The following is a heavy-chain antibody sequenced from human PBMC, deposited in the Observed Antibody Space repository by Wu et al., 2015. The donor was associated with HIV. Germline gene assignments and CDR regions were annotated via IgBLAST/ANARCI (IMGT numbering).Heavy chain of an antibody. CDR2: INSNGGGT. J-gene: IGHJ3*02. D-gene: IGHD3-3*02. Sequence: QVQLVQSGAEVKKPGASVKVSCKTSGYTFTGHYIHWVRQAPGQGLEWMGSINSNGGGTNYAQNFQGRVTISRDTYLRTVYLEVRGLTFDDSAVFYCARVISSWPSGAFDIWGKGHWSSSLQ. V-gene: IGHV1-2*02. CDR1: GYTFTGHY. CDR3: ARVISSWPSGAFDI.